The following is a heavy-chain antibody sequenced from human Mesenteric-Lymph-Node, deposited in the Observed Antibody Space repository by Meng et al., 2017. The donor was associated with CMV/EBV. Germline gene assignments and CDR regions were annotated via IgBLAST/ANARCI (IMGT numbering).Heavy chain of an antibody. CDR2: ITWDGGTT. Sequence: GGSLRLSCAASGFNFDHYTMHWVRQAPGKGLERVSLITWDGGTTDYVDSVKGRFTISRDNAKNTLYLQMSSLRAEDTAVYYCAHCSSTSCYSSWGQGTLVTVSS. D-gene: IGHD2-2*02. J-gene: IGHJ4*02. V-gene: IGHV3-43*01. CDR3: AHCSSTSCYSS. CDR1: GFNFDHYT.